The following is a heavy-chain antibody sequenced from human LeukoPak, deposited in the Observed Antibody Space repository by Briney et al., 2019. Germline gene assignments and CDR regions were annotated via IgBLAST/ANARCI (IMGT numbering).Heavy chain of an antibody. CDR1: GFTFSSYS. D-gene: IGHD1-1*01. Sequence: GGSLRLSCAASGFTFSSYSMNWVRQAPGKGLEWVSYISSSSSTIYYADFVKGRFTISRDNAKNSLYLQMNSLRAEDTAVYYCASGRTGIPDYWGQGTLVTVSS. CDR2: ISSSSSTI. CDR3: ASGRTGIPDY. V-gene: IGHV3-48*01. J-gene: IGHJ4*02.